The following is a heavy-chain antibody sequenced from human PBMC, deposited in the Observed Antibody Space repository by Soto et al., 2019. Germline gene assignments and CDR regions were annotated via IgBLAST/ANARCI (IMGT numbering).Heavy chain of an antibody. CDR2: ITDTGGDA. CDR3: ARGSKDSYPGSRIFDF. CDR1: GITFVSRA. D-gene: IGHD3-10*01. V-gene: IGHV3-23*01. Sequence: WGSLRLSCVASGITFVSRAIIFFRQSAFEGLEWVSTITDTGGDAKYADSVRGRFTISRDNSKKTLYLQMSSLRADDSAVYFCARGSKDSYPGSRIFDFWGRGTLVTVS. J-gene: IGHJ4*02.